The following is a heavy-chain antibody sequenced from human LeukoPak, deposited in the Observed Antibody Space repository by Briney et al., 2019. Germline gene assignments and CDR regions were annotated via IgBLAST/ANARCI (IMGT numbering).Heavy chain of an antibody. V-gene: IGHV3-33*01. CDR2: IWYDGSNK. CDR3: ARDGEVTMVRGVLYGMDV. CDR1: GFTFSSYG. J-gene: IGHJ6*02. Sequence: PGGSLTLSCAASGFTFSSYGMHWVRQAPGKGLEWVAVIWYDGSNKYYADSVKGRFTISRDNSKNTLYLQMNSLRAEDTAVYYCARDGEVTMVRGVLYGMDVWGQGTTVTVSS. D-gene: IGHD3-10*01.